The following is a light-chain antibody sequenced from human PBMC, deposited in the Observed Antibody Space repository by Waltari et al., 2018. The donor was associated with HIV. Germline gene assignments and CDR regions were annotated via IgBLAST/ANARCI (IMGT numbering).Light chain of an antibody. CDR3: QQFYRTPYT. CDR2: WAS. V-gene: IGKV4-1*01. CDR1: QTIFYRANNKNY. Sequence: DIVMTQSPDSLAVSLGERATINCKSSQTIFYRANNKNYLAGYQQKPGQSPKLLISWASTRECGVPDRFSGSGSGTDFTRTISSLRAEDVAVYYCQQFYRTPYTFGQGTRLEFK. J-gene: IGKJ2*01.